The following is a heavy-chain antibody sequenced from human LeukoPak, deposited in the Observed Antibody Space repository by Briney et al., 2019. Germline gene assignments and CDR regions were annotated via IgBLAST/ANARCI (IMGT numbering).Heavy chain of an antibody. D-gene: IGHD2-15*01. CDR1: GYTFTSYG. J-gene: IGHJ3*02. CDR2: ISAYNGNT. Sequence: ASVKVSCKASGYTFTSYGISWVRQAPGQGLEWMGWISAYNGNTNYAQKLQGRVTMTTDTSTSTAYIELRSLRSDDTAVYYCARGPVYCSGGSCYQEYDAFDIWGQGTMVTVSS. V-gene: IGHV1-18*01. CDR3: ARGPVYCSGGSCYQEYDAFDI.